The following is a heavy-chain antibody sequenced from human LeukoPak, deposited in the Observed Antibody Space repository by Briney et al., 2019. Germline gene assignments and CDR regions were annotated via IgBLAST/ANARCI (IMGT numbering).Heavy chain of an antibody. J-gene: IGHJ6*03. D-gene: IGHD1-26*01. Sequence: GGSLRLSCAASGFTFSSYGMHWVRQAPGKGLDWVAFIRYDGSNKYYADSVKGRFTISRDNSKNTLYLQMNSLRAEDTAVYYCAKDQGGATHYYMDVWGKGTTVTISS. CDR2: IRYDGSNK. CDR3: AKDQGGATHYYMDV. CDR1: GFTFSSYG. V-gene: IGHV3-30*02.